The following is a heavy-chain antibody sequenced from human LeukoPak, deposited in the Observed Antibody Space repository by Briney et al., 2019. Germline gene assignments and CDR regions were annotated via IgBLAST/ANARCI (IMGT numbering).Heavy chain of an antibody. CDR3: ATGVNYAFES. D-gene: IGHD3-16*01. V-gene: IGHV3-30*02. CDR1: GFIFSA. CDR2: LQNDGKDQ. J-gene: IGHJ4*02. Sequence: PGGSLRLSCTASGFIFSAMDWVRQTPGKGLEWVAFLQNDGKDQYYADSVKGRFIISRDISKNTLYLQMNSPKLEDTAVYYCATGVNYAFESWGQGTLVTVSS.